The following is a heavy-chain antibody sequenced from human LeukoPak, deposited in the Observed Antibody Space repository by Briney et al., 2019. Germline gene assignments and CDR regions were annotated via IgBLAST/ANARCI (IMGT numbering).Heavy chain of an antibody. CDR3: AKTRAGNSSGRDPGWPMDY. CDR1: GFTFGSYA. V-gene: IGHV3-23*01. J-gene: IGHJ4*02. D-gene: IGHD3-22*01. CDR2: ISGSGGIT. Sequence: GGSLRLSCAASGFTFGSYALYWVRQAPGKGLEWVSGISGSGGITYFADSVKGRFTISRDNSRNTVYLQINSLRAEDTALYYCAKTRAGNSSGRDPGWPMDYWGLGTLVTVSS.